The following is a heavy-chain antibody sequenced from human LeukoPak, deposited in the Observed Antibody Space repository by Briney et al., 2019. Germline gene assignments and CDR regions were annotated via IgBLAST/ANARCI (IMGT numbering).Heavy chain of an antibody. Sequence: GGSLRLSCAASGFTFSSYWMSWVRQAPGKGLEWVANIKQDGSEKYYVDSVKGRFTISRDNAKNSLYLQMNSQRAEDTAVYYCVGGGAQFDYWGQGTLVTVSS. D-gene: IGHD3-10*01. CDR2: IKQDGSEK. CDR3: VGGGAQFDY. V-gene: IGHV3-7*01. CDR1: GFTFSSYW. J-gene: IGHJ4*02.